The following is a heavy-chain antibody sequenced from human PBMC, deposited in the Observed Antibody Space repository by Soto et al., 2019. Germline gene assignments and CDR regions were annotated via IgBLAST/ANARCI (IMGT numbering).Heavy chain of an antibody. Sequence: ASVKVSCKASGGTFSSYAISWVRQAPGQGLEWMGGIIPIFGTANYAQKFQGRVTITADESTSTAYMELSSLRSEDTAVYYCARGSAARPLYYYGMDVWGQGTTVTVSS. CDR1: GGTFSSYA. CDR3: ARGSAARPLYYYGMDV. J-gene: IGHJ6*02. D-gene: IGHD6-6*01. V-gene: IGHV1-69*13. CDR2: IIPIFGTA.